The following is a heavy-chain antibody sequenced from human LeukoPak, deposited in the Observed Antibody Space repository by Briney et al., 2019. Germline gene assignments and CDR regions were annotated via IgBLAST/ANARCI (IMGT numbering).Heavy chain of an antibody. V-gene: IGHV3-33*01. CDR3: ARAGYCGGDCYPYYFDY. J-gene: IGHJ4*02. CDR1: GFTFSIYG. Sequence: GRSLRLSCAASGFTFSIYGMHWVRQAPGKGLEWVAVIWYDGSNKYYADSVKGRFTISRDNSKNTLYLQMNSLRAEDTAVYYCARAGYCGGDCYPYYFDYWGQGTLVTVSS. CDR2: IWYDGSNK. D-gene: IGHD2-21*02.